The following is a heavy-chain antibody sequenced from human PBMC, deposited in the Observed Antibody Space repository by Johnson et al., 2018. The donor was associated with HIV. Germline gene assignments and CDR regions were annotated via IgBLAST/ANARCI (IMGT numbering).Heavy chain of an antibody. Sequence: VQLVESGGGLVQPGGSLRLSCAASGFTFSSYWMSWVRQAPGKGLEWVANIKQDGSEKYYVDSVKGRFTISRDNAKNSLYLQMNSLRAEDTAVYYCARAVYSSTSSSAFDIWGQGTMVTVSS. V-gene: IGHV3-7*01. J-gene: IGHJ3*02. D-gene: IGHD6-19*01. CDR3: ARAVYSSTSSSAFDI. CDR2: IKQDGSEK. CDR1: GFTFSSYW.